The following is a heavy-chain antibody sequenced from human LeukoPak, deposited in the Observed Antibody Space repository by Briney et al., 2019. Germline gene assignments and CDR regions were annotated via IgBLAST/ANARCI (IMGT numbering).Heavy chain of an antibody. D-gene: IGHD1-26*01. CDR3: ARDRGWEAPYNWFDP. J-gene: IGHJ5*02. Sequence: ASVKVSCKASRYTFTGHYMHWVRQAPGQGLEWMGWINPNSGGTNYAQKFQGRVTMTRDTSISTAYMELSRLRSDDTAVYYCARDRGWEAPYNWFDPWGQGTLVTVSS. V-gene: IGHV1-2*02. CDR1: RYTFTGHY. CDR2: INPNSGGT.